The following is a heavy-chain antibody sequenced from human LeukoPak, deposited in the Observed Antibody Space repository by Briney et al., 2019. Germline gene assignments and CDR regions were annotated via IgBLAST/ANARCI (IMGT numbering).Heavy chain of an antibody. Sequence: GGSLRLSCAASGFTFSSYYMNWVRQAPGKGLEWVSYISSSSSTIYYADSVKGRFTISRDNAKNSLYLQMNSLRAEDTAIYYCAKNGDRGAYCTGGTCYPYFYYYMDVWGKGTTVTI. J-gene: IGHJ6*03. D-gene: IGHD2-15*01. CDR1: GFTFSSYY. CDR3: AKNGDRGAYCTGGTCYPYFYYYMDV. V-gene: IGHV3-48*01. CDR2: ISSSSSTI.